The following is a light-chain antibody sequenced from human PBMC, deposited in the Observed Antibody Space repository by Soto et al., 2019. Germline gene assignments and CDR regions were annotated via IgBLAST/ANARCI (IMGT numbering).Light chain of an antibody. V-gene: IGKV3-11*01. J-gene: IGKJ4*01. Sequence: EIVLTKSPATLSLSPGERATLSCRASQSVSSSLAWYQQKPGQAPRLLIYDEANKAAGIPARISGGGSGTDFTLTISILEAEDFAFYYCQQRSSWSLLWSVGGGTKVEIK. CDR3: QQRSSWSLLWS. CDR2: DEA. CDR1: QSVSSS.